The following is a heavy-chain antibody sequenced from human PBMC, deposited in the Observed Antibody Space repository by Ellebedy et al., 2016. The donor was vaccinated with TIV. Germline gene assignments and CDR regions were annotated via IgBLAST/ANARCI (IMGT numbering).Heavy chain of an antibody. Sequence: ASVKVSXXASGYTFTSYAMHWVRQAPGQRLEWMGWINAGNGNTKYSQKFQGRVTITRDTSASTAYMELSSLRSEDTAVYYCAREDVDIVEREYYFDYWGQGTLVTVSS. CDR3: AREDVDIVEREYYFDY. CDR2: INAGNGNT. V-gene: IGHV1-3*01. J-gene: IGHJ4*02. D-gene: IGHD2-15*01. CDR1: GYTFTSYA.